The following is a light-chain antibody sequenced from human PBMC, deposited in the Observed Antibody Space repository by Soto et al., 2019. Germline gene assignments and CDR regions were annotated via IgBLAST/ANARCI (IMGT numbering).Light chain of an antibody. V-gene: IGKV3-20*01. Sequence: EIVLTQSPATLSLSPGERATLSCRASQSFNSIYLAWYQQKPGQAPRLLIYGASSRATGIPDRFSGSGSGTGFTLTISRLEPEDFAVYYCHQYDSWTFGQGTKVDIK. CDR1: QSFNSIY. CDR2: GAS. CDR3: HQYDSWT. J-gene: IGKJ1*01.